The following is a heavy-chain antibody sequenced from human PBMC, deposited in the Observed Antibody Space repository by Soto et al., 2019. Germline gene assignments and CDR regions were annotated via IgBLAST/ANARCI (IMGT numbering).Heavy chain of an antibody. Sequence: QVQLLQSGAEVKKPGASVKVSCKASGYTFTNYGITWVRQAPGQGLEWMGWISAYNGNTHYTQRLQGRVTMTTDTYTSTAYMELGGLRSDDTAVYYCARVRQLVGYCYYYMDVWGKGTTVTVSS. CDR1: GYTFTNYG. CDR3: ARVRQLVGYCYYYMDV. J-gene: IGHJ6*03. D-gene: IGHD6-6*01. CDR2: ISAYNGNT. V-gene: IGHV1-18*01.